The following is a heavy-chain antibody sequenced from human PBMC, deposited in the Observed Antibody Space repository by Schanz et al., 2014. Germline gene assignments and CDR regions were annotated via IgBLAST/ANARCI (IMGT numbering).Heavy chain of an antibody. J-gene: IGHJ4*02. CDR1: GFTFSDSF. CDR2: ISSSGNII. D-gene: IGHD2-2*01. CDR3: AAHETLSTTACYPS. Sequence: QVLLVESGGGLVKPGGSLRLSCSASGFTFSDSFMSWIRQTPGKGLEWLSYISSSGNIIHYADSVKGRFTISRDNAKNSLYLQMTALTAEDTAVYYCAAHETLSTTACYPSWGQGTLVAVSS. V-gene: IGHV3-11*01.